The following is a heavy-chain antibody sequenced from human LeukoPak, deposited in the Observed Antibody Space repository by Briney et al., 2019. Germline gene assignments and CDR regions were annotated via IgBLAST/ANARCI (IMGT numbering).Heavy chain of an antibody. J-gene: IGHJ4*02. CDR3: ARENLAAAADY. CDR2: IRGDGSMT. Sequence: PGGSLRLSCAASEFTFSAYWMHWVRQAPGKGLVWVSRIRGDGSMTNYADSVKGRFTISRDNAMNTLYLQMNSLRLEDTAVYYCARENLAAAADYWGQGAVVTVSS. V-gene: IGHV3-74*01. D-gene: IGHD6-25*01. CDR1: EFTFSAYW.